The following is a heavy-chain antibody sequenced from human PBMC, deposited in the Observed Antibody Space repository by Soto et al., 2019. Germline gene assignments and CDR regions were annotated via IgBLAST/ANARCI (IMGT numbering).Heavy chain of an antibody. CDR1: GFTFSSYW. V-gene: IGHV3-74*01. CDR3: ARGPTFSMITFGGVIVRNGMDV. Sequence: EVQLVESGGGLVQPGGSLRLSCAASGFTFSSYWMHWVRQAPGKGLVWVSRINSDGSSTSYADSVKGRFTISRDNAKNTRYLQMNSLRAEDTAVYYCARGPTFSMITFGGVIVRNGMDVWGQGTTVTVSS. CDR2: INSDGSST. D-gene: IGHD3-16*02. J-gene: IGHJ6*02.